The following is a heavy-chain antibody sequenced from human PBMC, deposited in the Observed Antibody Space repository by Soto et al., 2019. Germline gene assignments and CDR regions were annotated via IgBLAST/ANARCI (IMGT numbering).Heavy chain of an antibody. Sequence: QVHLVESGGGVVQPGRPLRLSCAASGFTFSRYGMHWVRQAPGKGLEWVGVIVRDGGQKQYADSVRGRFTISRDNSKNTLYLEMNSVTVEDTAVYYCARDEDFEYNGLAYWGQGTVVTVSS. D-gene: IGHD1-1*01. CDR2: IVRDGGQK. V-gene: IGHV3-33*01. CDR3: ARDEDFEYNGLAY. CDR1: GFTFSRYG. J-gene: IGHJ4*02.